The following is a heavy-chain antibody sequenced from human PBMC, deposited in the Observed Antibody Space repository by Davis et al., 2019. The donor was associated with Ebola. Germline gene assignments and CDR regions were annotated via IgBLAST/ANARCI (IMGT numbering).Heavy chain of an antibody. CDR3: ARALESWFDT. D-gene: IGHD3-3*01. J-gene: IGHJ5*02. CDR2: INHSGST. Sequence: SETLSLTCAVYGGSFSGYYWSWIRQPPGKGLEWIGEINHSGSTNYNPSLKSRVTISVDTSKNQFSLKLSSVTAADTAVYYCARALESWFDTWGQGTLVIVSS. V-gene: IGHV4-34*01. CDR1: GGSFSGYY.